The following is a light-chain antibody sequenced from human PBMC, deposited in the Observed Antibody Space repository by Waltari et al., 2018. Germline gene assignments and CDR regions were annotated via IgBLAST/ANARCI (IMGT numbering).Light chain of an antibody. J-gene: IGLJ2*01. Sequence: QPVPTPSSSASASLGSSVKPTCPLSSGPSNHNLAWPPQQPGMAPRYLMKVEGSGSYNKGSGIPDRFSGSSSGADRYLTISNLQSEDEADYFCETWDTYTRLFGGGTKLTVL. V-gene: IGLV4-60*03. CDR1: SGPSNHN. CDR2: VEGSGSY. CDR3: ETWDTYTRL.